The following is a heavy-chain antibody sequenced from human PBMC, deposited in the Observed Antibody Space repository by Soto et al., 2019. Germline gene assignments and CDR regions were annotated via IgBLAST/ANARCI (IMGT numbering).Heavy chain of an antibody. CDR1: GGTFSSYA. V-gene: IGHV1-69*01. Sequence: QVQLVQSGAEVKKPGSSVKVSCKASGGTFSSYAISWVRQAPGQGLEWMGGIIPIFGPANYAQKFQGRVTITADESTGTVYRELSGLGFEDTAVYYCAKDFDGAWYYYYCGMDVWGQGTTVTVSS. J-gene: IGHJ6*02. D-gene: IGHD1-26*01. CDR3: AKDFDGAWYYYYCGMDV. CDR2: IIPIFGPA.